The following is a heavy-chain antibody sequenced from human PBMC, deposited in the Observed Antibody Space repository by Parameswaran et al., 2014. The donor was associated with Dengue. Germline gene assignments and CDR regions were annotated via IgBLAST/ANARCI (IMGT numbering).Heavy chain of an antibody. Sequence: RWIRQPPGKGLEWIGEINHSGSTNYNPSLKSRVTISVDTSKNQFSLKLSSVTAADTAVYYCATGLGQVWLQAYYHYYGMDVWGQGTTVTVSS. D-gene: IGHD5-18*01. CDR2: INHSGST. V-gene: IGHV4-34*01. J-gene: IGHJ6*02. CDR3: ATGLGQVWLQAYYHYYGMDV.